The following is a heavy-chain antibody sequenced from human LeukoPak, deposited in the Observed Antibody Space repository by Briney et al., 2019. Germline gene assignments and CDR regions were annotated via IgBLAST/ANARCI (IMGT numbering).Heavy chain of an antibody. V-gene: IGHV1-18*01. CDR3: ATDLPDSSGYYYSYYFDY. CDR1: GYTFTSYG. Sequence: GASVKVSCKASGYTFTSYGISWVRQAPGQGLEWMGWISAYNGNTNYAQKLQGRVTMTTDTSTSTAYMELRSLRSDDTAVYYCATDLPDSSGYYYSYYFDYWGQGTLVTVSS. CDR2: ISAYNGNT. D-gene: IGHD3-22*01. J-gene: IGHJ4*02.